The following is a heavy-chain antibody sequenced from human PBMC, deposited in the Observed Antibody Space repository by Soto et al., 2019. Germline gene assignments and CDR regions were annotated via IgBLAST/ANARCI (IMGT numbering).Heavy chain of an antibody. CDR3: ARFPVGTYYDYIWGSYRYPTLFDY. J-gene: IGHJ4*02. CDR1: GYTFTSYD. CDR2: MNPNSGNT. D-gene: IGHD3-16*02. V-gene: IGHV1-8*01. Sequence: ASVKVSCKASGYTFTSYDINWVRQATGQGLEWMGWMNPNSGNTGYAQKFQGRVTMTRNTSISTAYMELSSLGSEDTAVYYCARFPVGTYYDYIWGSYRYPTLFDYWGQGTLVTVSS.